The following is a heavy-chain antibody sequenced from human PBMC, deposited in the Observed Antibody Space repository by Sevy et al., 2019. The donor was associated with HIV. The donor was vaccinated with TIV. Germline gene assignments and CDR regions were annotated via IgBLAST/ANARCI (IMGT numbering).Heavy chain of an antibody. D-gene: IGHD3-22*01. CDR3: ARVGVYYYDSSGPFDY. CDR1: GFTFSSYG. V-gene: IGHV3-30*03. CDR2: ISYDGSNK. J-gene: IGHJ4*02. Sequence: GGSLRLSCAASGFTFSSYGMHWVRQAPGKGLEWVAVISYDGSNKYYADSVKGRFTISRDNSKNTLYLQMNSLRAEDTAVYYCARVGVYYYDSSGPFDYWGQGTLVTVSS.